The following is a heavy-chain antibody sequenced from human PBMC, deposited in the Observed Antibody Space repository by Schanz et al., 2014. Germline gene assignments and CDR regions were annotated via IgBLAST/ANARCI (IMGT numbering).Heavy chain of an antibody. CDR3: ARGGPAYYFDD. CDR1: GFSFGNYG. J-gene: IGHJ4*02. Sequence: EVQLLESGGGLVQPGGSLRLSCEASGFSFGNYGMSWVRQAPGGGLEWVSFIYIGGNTYYADSVKGRFTISRDNSKNTVYSQMNSLRAEDTAVYYCARGGPAYYFDDWGQGTLVTVSS. CDR2: IYIGGNT. V-gene: IGHV3-66*01.